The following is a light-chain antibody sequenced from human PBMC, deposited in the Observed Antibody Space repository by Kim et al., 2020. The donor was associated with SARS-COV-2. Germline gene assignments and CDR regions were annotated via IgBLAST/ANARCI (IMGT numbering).Light chain of an antibody. CDR1: QDISNY. V-gene: IGKV1-33*01. Sequence: ASVGDRVTIACQASQDISNYLNWYQQKPGKAPKLLIYDESNLETGVPSRFSGSGSGTDFTVTISSLQPEDIGTYYCQQYDNFPPYTFGQGTKLEI. CDR2: DES. J-gene: IGKJ2*01. CDR3: QQYDNFPPYT.